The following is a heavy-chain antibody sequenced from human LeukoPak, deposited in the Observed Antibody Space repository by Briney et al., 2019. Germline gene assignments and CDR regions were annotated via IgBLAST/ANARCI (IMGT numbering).Heavy chain of an antibody. D-gene: IGHD3-16*01. V-gene: IGHV4-59*08. Sequence: SETLSLTCTVSDDSINNNYWSWIRQPPGKEVECIGYIHYSGSTNYNPSLKSRVTISIDTSKNQFSLKLNSVTAADTAVYYCARRGLNRQNFDYWGQGTLVTVSS. CDR3: ARRGLNRQNFDY. CDR1: DDSINNNY. J-gene: IGHJ4*02. CDR2: IHYSGST.